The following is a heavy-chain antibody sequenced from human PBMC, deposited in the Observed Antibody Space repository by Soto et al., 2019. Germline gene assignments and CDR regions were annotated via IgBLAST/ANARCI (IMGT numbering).Heavy chain of an antibody. D-gene: IGHD6-13*01. CDR2: ISNSGSTI. V-gene: IGHV3-11*01. CDR1: EVSSSEYS. J-gene: IGHJ4*02. Sequence: MRVPCGAGEVSSSEYSLYRISKAPGKGLEWVSYISNSGSTIYYADSVKGRFTVSRDNTKNSLYLHMNSLRAEDTAVYYCARLYISSWYILWGQGTLVTVSS. CDR3: ARLYISSWYIL.